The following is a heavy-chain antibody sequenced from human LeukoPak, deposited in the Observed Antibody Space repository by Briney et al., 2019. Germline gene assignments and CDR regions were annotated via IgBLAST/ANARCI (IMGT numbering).Heavy chain of an antibody. CDR3: ARGPMITFGGVIAYNWFDP. CDR1: GGSFSGYY. CDR2: INHSGST. V-gene: IGHV4-34*01. J-gene: IGHJ5*02. D-gene: IGHD3-16*02. Sequence: SETLSLTCAVYGGSFSGYYWSWIRQPPGKGLEWIGEINHSGSTNYNPSLKSRVTIPVDTSKNQFSLKLSSVTAADTAVYYCARGPMITFGGVIAYNWFDPWGQGTLVTVSS.